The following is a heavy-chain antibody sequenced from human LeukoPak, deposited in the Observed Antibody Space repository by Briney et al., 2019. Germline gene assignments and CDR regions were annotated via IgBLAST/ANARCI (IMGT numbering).Heavy chain of an antibody. D-gene: IGHD1-26*01. CDR3: ARDPVEWELLLDY. Sequence: GGSLRLSCAASGFTFSSYWMGWVRKAPGKRLEWVANMNIDGSEKYYADSAKGRFTISRDNARNSVYLQMNSLRVEDTAVYYCARDPVEWELLLDYWGQGTLVTVSS. CDR2: MNIDGSEK. CDR1: GFTFSSYW. V-gene: IGHV3-7*01. J-gene: IGHJ4*02.